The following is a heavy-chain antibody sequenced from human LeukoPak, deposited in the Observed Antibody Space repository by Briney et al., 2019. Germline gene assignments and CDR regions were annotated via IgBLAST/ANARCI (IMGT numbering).Heavy chain of an antibody. CDR2: IDNDGHGI. J-gene: IGHJ4*02. V-gene: IGHV3-74*03. CDR3: APRSPAGDY. CDR1: GFTFSGYW. Sequence: PGGSLRLSCAASGFTFSGYWMHWVRQGPEKGLELVSRIDNDGHGILYADSVKGRFTTSRDNSKNTLYLQMNSLRAEDTAVYYCAPRSPAGDYWGQGTLVTVSS.